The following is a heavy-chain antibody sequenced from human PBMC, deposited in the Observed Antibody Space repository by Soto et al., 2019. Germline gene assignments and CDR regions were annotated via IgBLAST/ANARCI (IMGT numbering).Heavy chain of an antibody. CDR2: ISGSGGST. J-gene: IGHJ4*02. V-gene: IGHV3-23*01. CDR1: GFTFSSCA. D-gene: IGHD2-15*01. CDR3: AKDGGYCSGGSCYPLFFGY. Sequence: GGSLRLSCAASGFTFSSCAMNWVRQAPGKGLEWVSAISGSGGSTYYADSVKGRFTISRDNSKNTLYLQMNSLRAEDTAVYYCAKDGGYCSGGSCYPLFFGYWGQGTLVTVSS.